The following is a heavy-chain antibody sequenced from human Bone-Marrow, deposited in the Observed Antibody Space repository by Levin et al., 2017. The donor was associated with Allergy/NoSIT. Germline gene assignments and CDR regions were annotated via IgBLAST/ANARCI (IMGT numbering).Heavy chain of an antibody. CDR1: GFTFSSYA. CDR2: ISGSGGST. Sequence: GGSLRLSCAASGFTFSSYALTWVRQAPGKGLEWVSAISGSGGSTYYADSVKGRFTISRDNSKNTLYLQMNSLRAEDTAVYYCAKDGGGVTNNWFDPWGQGTLVTVSS. CDR3: AKDGGGVTNNWFDP. V-gene: IGHV3-23*01. D-gene: IGHD3-16*01. J-gene: IGHJ5*02.